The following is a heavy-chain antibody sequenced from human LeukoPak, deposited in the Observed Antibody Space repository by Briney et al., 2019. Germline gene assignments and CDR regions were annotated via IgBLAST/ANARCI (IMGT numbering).Heavy chain of an antibody. D-gene: IGHD3-22*01. Sequence: ASVKVSCKASGYTFTSYDINWVRQATGQGLEWMGWMNPNSGNTGYAQKFQGRVTMTRNTSISTAYMELSSLRSEDTAVYYCARGAGGPTYYYDSSGYSARYFDIWGRGTLVTVSS. CDR1: GYTFTSYD. J-gene: IGHJ2*01. V-gene: IGHV1-8*01. CDR3: ARGAGGPTYYYDSSGYSARYFDI. CDR2: MNPNSGNT.